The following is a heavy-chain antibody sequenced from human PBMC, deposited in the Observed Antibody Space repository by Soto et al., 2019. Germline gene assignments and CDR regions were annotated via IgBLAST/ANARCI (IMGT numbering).Heavy chain of an antibody. D-gene: IGHD6-19*01. CDR3: ARGLGVAVITPLGY. V-gene: IGHV1-3*01. CDR1: GYTFTSYA. J-gene: IGHJ4*02. CDR2: ISGGNGNT. Sequence: GASVKVSCKASGYTFTSYAIHWVRRAPGQRLEWMGWISGGNGNTKYSQKFQGRVTITRDTSASTAYMELGSLTSEDTAVFYCARGLGVAVITPLGYWGQGTLVTVSS.